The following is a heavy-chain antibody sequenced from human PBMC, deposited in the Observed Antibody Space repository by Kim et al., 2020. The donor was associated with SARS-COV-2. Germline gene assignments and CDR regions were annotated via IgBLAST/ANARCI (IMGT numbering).Heavy chain of an antibody. CDR3: EGSFSHANQSLWLGFPL. J-gene: IGHJ2*01. V-gene: IGHV4-34*01. CDR1: GGSFSGYY. CDR2: IYHSGTT. Sequence: SETLSLTCAVYGGSFSGYYWSWIRQPPGKGLEWIGEIYHSGTTKYNPSLKSRVTISLDTAKNQFSLKLSSGSRADTGVFFCEGSFSHANQSLWLGFPLWG. D-gene: IGHD6-19*01.